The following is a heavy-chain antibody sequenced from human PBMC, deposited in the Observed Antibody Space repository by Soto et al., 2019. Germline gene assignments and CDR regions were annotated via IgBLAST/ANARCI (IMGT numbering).Heavy chain of an antibody. J-gene: IGHJ4*02. CDR1: GFTFSSYA. Sequence: EVQLLESGGGLVQPGGSLRLSCAASGFTFSSYAMTWVRQAPGKGLEWVSSISGSGGSTYYADSVKGRFTISRDNARNTLYLQMNSLRAEDSAIYYCAKNIAAAGSDYWGQGTLVAVSS. CDR2: ISGSGGST. D-gene: IGHD6-13*01. V-gene: IGHV3-23*01. CDR3: AKNIAAAGSDY.